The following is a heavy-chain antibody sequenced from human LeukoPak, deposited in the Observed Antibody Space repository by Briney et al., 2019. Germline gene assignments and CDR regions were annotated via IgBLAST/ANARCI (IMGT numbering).Heavy chain of an antibody. CDR3: ARGINWNFDAFDI. CDR1: GFTFSSFD. CDR2: ISYDGSNK. V-gene: IGHV3-30-3*01. Sequence: GGSLRLSCAASGFTFSSFDMYWVRQAPGKGLEWVAVISYDGSNKYYADSVKGRFTISRDNSKNTLYLQMNSLRAEDTAVYYCARGINWNFDAFDIWGQGTMVTVSS. D-gene: IGHD1-7*01. J-gene: IGHJ3*02.